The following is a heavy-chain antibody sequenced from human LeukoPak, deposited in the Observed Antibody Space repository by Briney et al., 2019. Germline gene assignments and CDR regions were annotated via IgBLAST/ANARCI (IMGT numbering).Heavy chain of an antibody. J-gene: IGHJ6*03. CDR1: GYTFTSYG. CDR3: ARESITMVRGVPSRYYYYMDV. CDR2: ISAYNGNT. V-gene: IGHV1-18*01. D-gene: IGHD3-10*01. Sequence: ASVKVSCKASGYTFTSYGISWVRQAPGQGLEWMGWISAYNGNTNYAQKLQGRVTMTTDTSTSTAYMELRSLRSDDTAVYYCARESITMVRGVPSRYYYYMDVWGKGTTVTISS.